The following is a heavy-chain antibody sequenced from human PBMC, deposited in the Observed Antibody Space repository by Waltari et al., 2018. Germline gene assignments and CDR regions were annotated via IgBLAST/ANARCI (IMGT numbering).Heavy chain of an antibody. CDR2: HNPNRCGT. CDR3: AREELPGYGPFQAFDI. D-gene: IGHD5-12*01. J-gene: IGHJ3*02. V-gene: IGHV1-2*06. CDR1: GYTFTGYY. Sequence: QVQLVQSGAEVKKPGASVKVSCKASGYTFTGYYMHWVRQAPGQGLEWMGRHNPNRCGTNDAQKFQCRVTRTRDTSISTAYMELSRLGSDDTAVYYCAREELPGYGPFQAFDIWGQGTMVTVSS.